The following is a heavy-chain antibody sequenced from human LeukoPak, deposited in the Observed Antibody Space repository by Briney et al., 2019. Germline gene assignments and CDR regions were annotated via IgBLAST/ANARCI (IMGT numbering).Heavy chain of an antibody. D-gene: IGHD3-3*01. CDR2: INPNSGGT. Sequence: GASVKVSCKASGYTFTGYYMHWVRQAPGQGLEWMGWINPNSGGTNYAQKFQGRVTMTRDTSISTAYMELSRLRSEDTAVYYCARGLLLRFLKTRPYYFDYWGQGTLVTVSS. V-gene: IGHV1-2*02. CDR1: GYTFTGYY. J-gene: IGHJ4*02. CDR3: ARGLLLRFLKTRPYYFDY.